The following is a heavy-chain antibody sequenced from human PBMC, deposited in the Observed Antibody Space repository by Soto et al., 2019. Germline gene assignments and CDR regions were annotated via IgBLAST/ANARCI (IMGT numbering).Heavy chain of an antibody. CDR2: ISASGGNK. CDR3: AKNPPETWFQYDY. Sequence: GGSLRLSCAASGITFSDYAMSWVRQAPGRGLEWLSTISASGGNKYFADSVKGRFTISRDNSKNTLYLQMNSLRGEDTAVYYCAKNPPETWFQYDYWGQGTLVTVSS. CDR1: GITFSDYA. D-gene: IGHD3-10*01. J-gene: IGHJ4*02. V-gene: IGHV3-23*01.